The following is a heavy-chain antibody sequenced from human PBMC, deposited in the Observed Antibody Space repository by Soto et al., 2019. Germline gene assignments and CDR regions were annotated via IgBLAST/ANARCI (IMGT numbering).Heavy chain of an antibody. CDR1: GGSISNNNYY. CDR2: IFYTGST. D-gene: IGHD3-10*01. J-gene: IGHJ4*02. V-gene: IGHV4-39*01. Sequence: QLQLQESGPGLVKPSETLSLTCTVSGGSISNNNYYWGWLRQPPGKGLEWIGSIFYTGSTYYDPSLKGRFTMSVDTSKNQFSLELTTVTAADTAVYYCAGHNRHVLLLFGELLIWGQGTLVTVSS. CDR3: AGHNRHVLLLFGELLI.